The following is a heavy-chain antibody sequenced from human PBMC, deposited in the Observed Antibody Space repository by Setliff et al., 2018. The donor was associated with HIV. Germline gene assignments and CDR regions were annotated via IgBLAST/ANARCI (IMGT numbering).Heavy chain of an antibody. CDR1: GDSINSHF. V-gene: IGHV4-59*11. Sequence: PSETLSLTCTVSGDSINSHFWTWIRQSSRKGLEWIGSIYYSGSTNYNPSLKRRVTISVDTSKNQFSLKLSSVTAADTAVYYCARGRRSTSSYYYYYYMDVWGKGTTVTVS. J-gene: IGHJ6*03. CDR3: ARGRRSTSSYYYYYYMDV. CDR2: IYYSGST. D-gene: IGHD2-2*01.